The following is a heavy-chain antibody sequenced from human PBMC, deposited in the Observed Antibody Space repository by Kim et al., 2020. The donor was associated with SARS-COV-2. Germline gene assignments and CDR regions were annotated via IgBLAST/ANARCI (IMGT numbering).Heavy chain of an antibody. D-gene: IGHD6-13*01. CDR3: ARGRKESIAAAGTWWFDP. J-gene: IGHJ5*02. V-gene: IGHV4-59*08. CDR2: IYYSGST. CDR1: GGSISSYY. Sequence: SETLSLTCTVSGGSISSYYWSWIRQPPGKGLEWIGYIYYSGSTNYNPSLKSRVTISVDTSKNQFSLKLSSVTAADTAVYYCARGRKESIAAAGTWWFDPWGQGTLVTVSS.